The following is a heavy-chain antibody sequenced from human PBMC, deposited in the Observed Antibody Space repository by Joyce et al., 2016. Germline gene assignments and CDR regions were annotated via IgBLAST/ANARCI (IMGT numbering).Heavy chain of an antibody. CDR1: GFTFSSYA. CDR2: ISGSDDGT. V-gene: IGHV3-23*01. CDR3: AKGTLGSCSGTTCYPLDS. D-gene: IGHD2-15*01. Sequence: EVQLLESGGGWVQPGGSLRLSCAASGFTFSSYAMSWFRQDPGKGLEWASAISGSDDGTYHADSVRGRFTISRDNSKNTLYLQMNSLTAEDTAIYYCAKGTLGSCSGTTCYPLDSWGQGTLVTVSS. J-gene: IGHJ4*02.